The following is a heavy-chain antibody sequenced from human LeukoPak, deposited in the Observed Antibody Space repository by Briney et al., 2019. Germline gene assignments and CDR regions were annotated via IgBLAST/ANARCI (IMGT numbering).Heavy chain of an antibody. CDR2: VNPDSGGI. Sequence: GASVTVSCKASGGTFSSYAISWVRQAPGHGLEWMGRVNPDSGGINYAQKFQGRVTMTRDTSINTAFVELRRLRSDDTATYYCARAQNYHDRSGYSDDTFDVWGHGTMITVSS. J-gene: IGHJ3*01. CDR1: GGTFSSYA. V-gene: IGHV1-2*06. D-gene: IGHD3-22*01. CDR3: ARAQNYHDRSGYSDDTFDV.